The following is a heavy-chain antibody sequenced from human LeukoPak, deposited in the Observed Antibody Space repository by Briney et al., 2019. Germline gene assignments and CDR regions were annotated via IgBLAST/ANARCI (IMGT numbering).Heavy chain of an antibody. J-gene: IGHJ6*03. V-gene: IGHV3-21*04. CDR1: GFTFSSYS. D-gene: IGHD3-22*01. CDR2: ISSSSSYI. Sequence: GGSLRLSCAASGFTFSSYSMNWVRQAPGKGLEWVSSISSSSSYIYYADSVKGRFTISRDNAKNSLYLQMNSLRAEDTALYYCARGPPYYYDSSGYHYYYMDVWGKGTTVTVSS. CDR3: ARGPPYYYDSSGYHYYYMDV.